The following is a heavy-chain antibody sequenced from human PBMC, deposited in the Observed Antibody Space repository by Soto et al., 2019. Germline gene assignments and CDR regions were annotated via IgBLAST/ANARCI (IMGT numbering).Heavy chain of an antibody. CDR3: ARDVFGGLAANWFDP. Sequence: SETLSLTCTDSGGSISSYYWSWIRQPPGKGLEWIGYIYYSGSTNYNPSLKSRVTISVDTSKNQFSLKLSSVTAADTAVYYCARDVFGGLAANWFDPWGQGTLVTVSS. CDR1: GGSISSYY. CDR2: IYYSGST. D-gene: IGHD3-3*01. J-gene: IGHJ5*02. V-gene: IGHV4-59*01.